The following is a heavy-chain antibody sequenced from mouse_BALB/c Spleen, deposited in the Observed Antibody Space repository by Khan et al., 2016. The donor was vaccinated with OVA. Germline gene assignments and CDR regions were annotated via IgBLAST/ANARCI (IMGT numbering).Heavy chain of an antibody. CDR1: GHSITSDYA. Sequence: VQLKESGPGLVKPSQSLSLTCTVTGHSITSDYAWNWIRQFPGNKLEWMGYISYSGSTTYNPSRKSRISSTRDTSKDQFFLQLKSVTSEDTATSRCASQLVRSYALDSWRHGASLTVSA. D-gene: IGHD2-14*01. V-gene: IGHV3-2*02. CDR2: ISYSGST. CDR3: ASQLVRSYALDS. J-gene: IGHJ4*01.